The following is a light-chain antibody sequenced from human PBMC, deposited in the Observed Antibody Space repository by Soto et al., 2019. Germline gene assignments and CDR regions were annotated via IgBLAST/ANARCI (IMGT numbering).Light chain of an antibody. V-gene: IGKV1-5*01. CDR2: DVS. CDR3: QQYESYSLT. Sequence: DIQMTQSPSTLSASVGDRLTITCRASHSIRDCLAWYQQKPGKAPRLLIYDVSTLESGVPSRFSGSGSGTEFTLTISSLRPDDFATDYYQQYESYSLTFGGGTRVDIK. CDR1: HSIRDC. J-gene: IGKJ4*01.